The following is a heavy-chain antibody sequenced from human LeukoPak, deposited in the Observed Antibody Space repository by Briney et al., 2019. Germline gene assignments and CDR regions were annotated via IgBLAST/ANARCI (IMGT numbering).Heavy chain of an antibody. D-gene: IGHD6-13*01. V-gene: IGHV4-39*07. CDR3: ARGVGQQLANWFDP. CDR1: GGSISSSSYY. Sequence: SETLSLTCTVSGGSISSSSYYWGWIRQPPGKGLEWIGEIYHSGSTNYNPSLKSRVTISVDKSKNQFSLKLSSVTAADTAVYYCARGVGQQLANWFDPWGQGTLVTVSS. CDR2: IYHSGST. J-gene: IGHJ5*02.